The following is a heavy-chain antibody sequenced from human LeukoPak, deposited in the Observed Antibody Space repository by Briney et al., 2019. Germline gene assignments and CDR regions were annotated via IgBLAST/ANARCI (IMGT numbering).Heavy chain of an antibody. J-gene: IGHJ5*02. CDR1: GVSISSDY. CDR2: IYYSGSS. D-gene: IGHD2-21*02. V-gene: IGHV4-59*08. Sequence: SETLSLTCTVSGVSISSDYWSWIRLPTGKGLEWIGYIYYSGSSNYNPSLKSRVTMSVDTSKNQFSLKLTSVTAADTAVYYCARRLRQNLFDPWGQGTLVTVSS. CDR3: ARRLRQNLFDP.